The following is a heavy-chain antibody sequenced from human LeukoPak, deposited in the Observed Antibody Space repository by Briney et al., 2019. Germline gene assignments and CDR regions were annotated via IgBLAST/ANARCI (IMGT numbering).Heavy chain of an antibody. J-gene: IGHJ4*02. D-gene: IGHD5-24*01. CDR2: ISYDGNDE. V-gene: IGHV3-30*18. CDR1: GFTFSNYG. Sequence: LPGGSLRLSCAASGFTFSNYGLHWVRQAPGKGLEWVALISYDGNDEYYADSVEGRFTISRDNSKNMLYLQINSLSVEDTAVYYCAKDSRSHYFDYWGQGTLVTVSS. CDR3: AKDSRSHYFDY.